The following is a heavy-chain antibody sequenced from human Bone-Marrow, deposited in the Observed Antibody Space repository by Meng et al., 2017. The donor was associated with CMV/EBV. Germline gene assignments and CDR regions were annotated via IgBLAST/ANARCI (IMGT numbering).Heavy chain of an antibody. CDR3: ARSSDFWRGYYPY. Sequence: SVTVSCKASGYTFTSYDTNWVRQATGQGREWMGWMNPNSGNTGYAQKFQGRVTMTRNTSISTAYMELSSLRSEDTAVYYCARSSDFWRGYYPYWGQGTLVTVSS. V-gene: IGHV1-8*01. D-gene: IGHD3-3*01. CDR1: GYTFTSYD. J-gene: IGHJ4*02. CDR2: MNPNSGNT.